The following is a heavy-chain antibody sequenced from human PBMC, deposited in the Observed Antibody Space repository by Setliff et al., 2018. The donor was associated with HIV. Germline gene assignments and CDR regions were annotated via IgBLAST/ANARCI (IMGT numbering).Heavy chain of an antibody. CDR3: ARRRETIVVVIGIPNWYFDL. Sequence: TLSLTCAVSGYSISSGYYWGWIRQPPGKGLEWIGTIYHSGSTYYNPSLKSRVTISVDTSKNQFSLRLSSVTAADSAVYYCARRRETIVVVIGIPNWYFDLWGRGTLVSVSS. CDR2: IYHSGST. V-gene: IGHV4-38-2*01. CDR1: GYSISSGYY. D-gene: IGHD2-21*01. J-gene: IGHJ2*01.